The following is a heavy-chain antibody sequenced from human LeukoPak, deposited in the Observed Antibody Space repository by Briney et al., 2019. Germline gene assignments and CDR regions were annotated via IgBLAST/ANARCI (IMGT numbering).Heavy chain of an antibody. J-gene: IGHJ6*02. CDR3: TRAPRYNYYYYGMDV. Sequence: PGRSLRLSCTASGFTFGDYAMSWFRQAPGKGLEWVGFIRSKAYGGTTEYAASVKGRFTISRDDSKSIAYLQMNSLKTEDTAVYYCTRAPRYNYYYYGMDVWGQGTTVTVSS. CDR2: IRSKAYGGTT. CDR1: GFTFGDYA. V-gene: IGHV3-49*03. D-gene: IGHD5-18*01.